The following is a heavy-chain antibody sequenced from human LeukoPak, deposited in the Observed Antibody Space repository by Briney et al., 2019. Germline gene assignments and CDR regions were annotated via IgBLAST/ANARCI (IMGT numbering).Heavy chain of an antibody. Sequence: SETLSLTCIVSGGSISSYYWSWIRQPPGKGLEWIGYVYYSGITNYTPSLKSRATMSVDTSKNQFSLKLRSVTAADTAVYYCARHSGFASGRGEVDSWGQGSLVTVSS. V-gene: IGHV4-59*08. CDR1: GGSISSYY. J-gene: IGHJ4*02. CDR3: ARHSGFASGRGEVDS. CDR2: VYYSGIT. D-gene: IGHD3-10*01.